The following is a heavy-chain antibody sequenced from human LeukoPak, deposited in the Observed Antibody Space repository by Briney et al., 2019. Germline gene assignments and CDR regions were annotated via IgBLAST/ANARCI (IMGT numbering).Heavy chain of an antibody. CDR2: ISGSGGST. D-gene: IGHD3-10*01. CDR1: GFTFSSYA. V-gene: IGHV3-23*01. J-gene: IGHJ4*02. Sequence: PGGSLRLSCAASGFTFSSYAMSWVRQAPGKGLEGVSAISGSGGSTYYADSVKGRFTISRDNSKNTLYLQMNRLRAEDTAVYYCANTALWFGELYYWGQGALVTVSS. CDR3: ANTALWFGELYY.